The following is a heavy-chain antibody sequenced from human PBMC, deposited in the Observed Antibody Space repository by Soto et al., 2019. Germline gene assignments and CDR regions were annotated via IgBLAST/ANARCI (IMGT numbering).Heavy chain of an antibody. Sequence: QVQLVESGGGVVHPGRSLRLSCAASGFNFSNYGMQWVRQAPGKGLEWGAHIWYDGSNKYYADSVKGRFTISRDNSKNTLYQQMDSLRPDDTAVYDCASASGATVSWGQGTLVTV. D-gene: IGHD3-10*01. CDR3: ASASGATVS. CDR2: IWYDGSNK. CDR1: GFNFSNYG. V-gene: IGHV3-33*01. J-gene: IGHJ5*02.